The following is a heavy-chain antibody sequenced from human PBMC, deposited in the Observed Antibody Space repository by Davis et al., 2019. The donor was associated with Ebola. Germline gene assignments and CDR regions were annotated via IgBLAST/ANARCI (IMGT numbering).Heavy chain of an antibody. CDR1: GGSISSYY. CDR2: IYTSGST. V-gene: IGHV4-4*07. CDR3: ARLDIVVVPAATIPYYYYYGMDV. D-gene: IGHD2-2*03. J-gene: IGHJ6*02. Sequence: PSETLSLTCTVSGGSISSYYWSWIRQPAGKGLEWIGRIYTSGSTNYNPSLKSRVTMSVDTSKNQFSLKLSSVTAADTAVYYCARLDIVVVPAATIPYYYYYGMDVWGQGTTVTVSS.